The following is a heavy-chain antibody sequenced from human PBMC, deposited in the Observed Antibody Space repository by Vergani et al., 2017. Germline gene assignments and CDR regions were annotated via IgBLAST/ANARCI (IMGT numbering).Heavy chain of an antibody. J-gene: IGHJ4*02. Sequence: EVQLVESGGGLVKPGGSLRLSCAASGFTFSNAWMSWVRQAPGKGLEWVGRIKSKTDGGTTDYAAPVKGRFTISRDDSKNTLYLQMNSLKTEDTAVYYCTTDQGCSGGSCSDYWGQGTLVTVSS. CDR3: TTDQGCSGGSCSDY. V-gene: IGHV3-15*01. CDR1: GFTFSNAW. CDR2: IKSKTDGGTT. D-gene: IGHD2-15*01.